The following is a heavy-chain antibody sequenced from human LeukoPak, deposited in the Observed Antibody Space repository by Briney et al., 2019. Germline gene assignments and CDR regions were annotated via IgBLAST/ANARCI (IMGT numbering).Heavy chain of an antibody. CDR2: IYYSGST. J-gene: IGHJ4*02. CDR1: GGSISSYY. CDR3: ARRRSYYGSGSYYKGYYFDY. V-gene: IGHV4-59*12. Sequence: SETLSLTCTVSGGSISSYYWSWIRQPPGKGLEWIGYIYYSGSTNYNPSLKSRVTISVDTSKNQFSLKLSSVTAADTAVYYCARRRSYYGSGSYYKGYYFDYWGQGTLVTVSS. D-gene: IGHD3-10*01.